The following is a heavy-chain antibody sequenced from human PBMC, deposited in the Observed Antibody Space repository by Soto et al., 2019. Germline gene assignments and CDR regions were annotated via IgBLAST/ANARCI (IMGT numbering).Heavy chain of an antibody. Sequence: SETLSRSCAVSGGSFSSGSDYWIWIRQPPGKGLEWIGYIYYSGSTNYNPSLKSRVTISVDTSKNQFSLKLSSVTAADTAVYYCARFSSGWYPLPSFDYWGQGTLVTVSS. CDR3: ARFSSGWYPLPSFDY. CDR1: GGSFSSGSDY. V-gene: IGHV4-61*01. D-gene: IGHD6-19*01. CDR2: IYYSGST. J-gene: IGHJ4*02.